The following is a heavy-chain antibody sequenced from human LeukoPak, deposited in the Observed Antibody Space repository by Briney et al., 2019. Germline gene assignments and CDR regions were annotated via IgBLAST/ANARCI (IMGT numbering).Heavy chain of an antibody. J-gene: IGHJ4*02. CDR3: ARAGSGWSFDY. CDR2: IYYRGNT. Sequence: PSQTLSLTCTVSGGSISSGDYYWSWIRQPPGQGLEWIGYIYYRGNTNYNPSLKSRVTISLDMSKNQFSLRLSSVTAADTAVYYCARAGSGWSFDYWGQGTLVTVSS. CDR1: GGSISSGDYY. V-gene: IGHV4-30-4*01. D-gene: IGHD6-19*01.